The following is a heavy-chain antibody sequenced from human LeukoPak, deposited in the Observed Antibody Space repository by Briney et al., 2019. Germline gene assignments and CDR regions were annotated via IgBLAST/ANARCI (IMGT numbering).Heavy chain of an antibody. CDR3: ARRGDILTDYAFDY. V-gene: IGHV4-39*01. D-gene: IGHD3-9*01. J-gene: IGHJ4*02. CDR2: IYYSGTT. CDR1: GGSINSNSHH. Sequence: SETLSLTCSDSGGSINSNSHHWDWIRQAPGQGLEWIGNIYYSGTTSYNPSLKSRVTISVDTSKNQFSLRLSSVTAADTAVYYCARRGDILTDYAFDYWGQGTLVTVSS.